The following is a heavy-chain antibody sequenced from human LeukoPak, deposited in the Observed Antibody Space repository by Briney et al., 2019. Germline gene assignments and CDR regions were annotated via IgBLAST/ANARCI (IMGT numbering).Heavy chain of an antibody. Sequence: TSETLSLTCAVYGGSFSGYYWSWLRQPPGKGLEWIGEINHSGSTNYNPSLKSRVTISVDTSKNQFSLKLSSVTAADTAVYYCARGPKYYDILTGYYSSPGGPDYWGQGTLVTVSS. V-gene: IGHV4-34*01. J-gene: IGHJ4*02. CDR2: INHSGST. CDR3: ARGPKYYDILTGYYSSPGGPDY. D-gene: IGHD3-9*01. CDR1: GGSFSGYY.